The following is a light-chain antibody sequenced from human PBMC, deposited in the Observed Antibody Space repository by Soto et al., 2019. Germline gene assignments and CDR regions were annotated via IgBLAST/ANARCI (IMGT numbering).Light chain of an antibody. CDR2: DVS. Sequence: QSALTQPRSVSGSPGQSVTISCTGTSSDVGGYNYVSWYRQHPGKAPKLMIYDVSKRPSGVPDRFSGSKSGNTASLTISGLQAEDEAEYYCCSYAGSYTFFFGTGTKLTVL. V-gene: IGLV2-11*01. J-gene: IGLJ1*01. CDR1: SSDVGGYNY. CDR3: CSYAGSYTFF.